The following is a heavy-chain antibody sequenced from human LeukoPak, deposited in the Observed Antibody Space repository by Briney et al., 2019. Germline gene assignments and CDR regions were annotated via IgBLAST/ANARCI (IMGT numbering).Heavy chain of an antibody. CDR1: GGSISNYY. Sequence: SETLSLTCTVSGGSISNYYWSWIRQPPGKGLEWIGYISHSGNTNYNPSLKSRVAISLDTSKNPFSLILSSVTAADTAVYYCARVGRGDYVWGSYSFDYWGQGTLVTVSS. CDR2: ISHSGNT. D-gene: IGHD3-16*01. CDR3: ARVGRGDYVWGSYSFDY. J-gene: IGHJ4*02. V-gene: IGHV4-59*01.